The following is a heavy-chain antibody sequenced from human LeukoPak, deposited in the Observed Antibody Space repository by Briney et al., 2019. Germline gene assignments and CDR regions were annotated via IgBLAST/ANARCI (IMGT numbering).Heavy chain of an antibody. Sequence: GASVKVSCKASGYTFSDYFMHWVQQAPGKGLVWMGRVDPENGKTKYAEKFQDRVTITADTSTDTVYMELSGLTSADTAVYYCATGRVIVVNYWGQGTLVTVSS. J-gene: IGHJ4*02. CDR1: GYTFSDYF. CDR2: VDPENGKT. V-gene: IGHV1-69-2*01. D-gene: IGHD2/OR15-2a*01. CDR3: ATGRVIVVNY.